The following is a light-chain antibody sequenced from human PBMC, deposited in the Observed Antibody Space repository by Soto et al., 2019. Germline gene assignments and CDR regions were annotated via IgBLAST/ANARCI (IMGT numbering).Light chain of an antibody. J-gene: IGKJ1*01. CDR3: LQRSGWPWT. Sequence: EIVLTQSPATLSLSPGERATLSCRASQSVSSYLAWYQQKPGQAPKLLIYDASNRATDIPARFSGSGSGTDFTLTISSLEPEDFAVYYCLQRSGWPWTFGQGNKVEI. V-gene: IGKV3-11*01. CDR2: DAS. CDR1: QSVSSY.